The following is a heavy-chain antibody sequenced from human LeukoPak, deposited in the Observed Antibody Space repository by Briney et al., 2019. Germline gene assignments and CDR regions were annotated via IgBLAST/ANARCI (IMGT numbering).Heavy chain of an antibody. Sequence: PGGSLRLSCAASGFTFSSYWMSWVRQAPGKGLEWVANIKQDGSEKYYVDSVKGRFTISRDNAKNSLYLQMNSLRAEDTAVYYCASVDRIVAFDIWGQGTMVTVSS. J-gene: IGHJ3*02. CDR2: IKQDGSEK. CDR3: ASVDRIVAFDI. V-gene: IGHV3-7*01. D-gene: IGHD3-22*01. CDR1: GFTFSSYW.